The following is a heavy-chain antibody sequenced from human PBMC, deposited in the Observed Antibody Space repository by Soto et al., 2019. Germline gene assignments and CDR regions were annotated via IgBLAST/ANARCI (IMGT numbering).Heavy chain of an antibody. J-gene: IGHJ6*02. D-gene: IGHD3-3*01. CDR2: LNPNSGDT. V-gene: IGHV1-8*01. CDR3: ARYYDFWSGSTYYYYGMDV. CDR1: GYTFTSYD. Sequence: ASVKVSCKASGYTFTSYDINWVRQATGQGLEWMGWLNPNSGDTGYAQKFQGRVTMTRNTSISTAYMELSSLRSEDTAVYYCARYYDFWSGSTYYYYGMDVWGQGTTVTVSS.